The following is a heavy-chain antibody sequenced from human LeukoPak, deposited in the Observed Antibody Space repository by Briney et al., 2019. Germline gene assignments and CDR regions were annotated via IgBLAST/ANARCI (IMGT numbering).Heavy chain of an antibody. J-gene: IGHJ4*02. CDR3: TRGGGGSFPHY. CDR1: GFTFSSYW. CDR2: IKQDGSER. V-gene: IGHV3-7*02. D-gene: IGHD2-21*01. Sequence: GGSLRLSCAASGFTFSSYWMSWVRQAPGKGLEWVANIKQDGSERYYVDSVKGRFTISRDNAKNSVYLQMKSLRAEDTAVYYCTRGGGGSFPHYWGQGTLVTVSS.